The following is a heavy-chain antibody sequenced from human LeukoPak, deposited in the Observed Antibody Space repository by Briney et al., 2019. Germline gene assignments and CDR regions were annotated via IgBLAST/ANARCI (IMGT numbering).Heavy chain of an antibody. D-gene: IGHD3-22*01. J-gene: IGHJ6*03. Sequence: GESLKISCKGSGYSFTSYWIGWVRQMPGKGLEWMGIIYPGDSDTRYSPSFQGQVTISADKSISTAYLQWSSLKASDTAMYYCARHVGDSSGYYYPHYSYYMDVWGKGTTVTVSS. CDR1: GYSFTSYW. V-gene: IGHV5-51*01. CDR2: IYPGDSDT. CDR3: ARHVGDSSGYYYPHYSYYMDV.